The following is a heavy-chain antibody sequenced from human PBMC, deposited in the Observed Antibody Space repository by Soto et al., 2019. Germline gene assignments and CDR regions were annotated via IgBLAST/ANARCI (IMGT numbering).Heavy chain of an antibody. V-gene: IGHV1-18*01. J-gene: IGHJ4*02. CDR3: ARDYDILTGYSQNSFEY. Sequence: ASVKVSCKASGYTFTSYGISWVRQAPGQGLEWMGWISAYNGNTNYTQKLQGRVTMTTDTSTSTAYMELRSLRSDDTAVYYCARDYDILTGYSQNSFEYWGQGTLVTVSS. CDR2: ISAYNGNT. CDR1: GYTFTSYG. D-gene: IGHD3-9*01.